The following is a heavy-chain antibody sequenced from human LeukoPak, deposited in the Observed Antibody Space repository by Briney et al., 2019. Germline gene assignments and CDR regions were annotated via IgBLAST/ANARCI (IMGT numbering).Heavy chain of an antibody. D-gene: IGHD2-15*01. CDR1: GFTFSSHW. V-gene: IGHV3-7*01. Sequence: GGCLRLSCAASGFTFSSHWMNWVRQAPGKGLEWVANIREDGTEIYYMDSVKGRFTISRDNAKNSLYLQMNSLRAEDTAVYYCARGVYSIDYWGQGTLVTVSS. CDR2: IREDGTEI. CDR3: ARGVYSIDY. J-gene: IGHJ4*02.